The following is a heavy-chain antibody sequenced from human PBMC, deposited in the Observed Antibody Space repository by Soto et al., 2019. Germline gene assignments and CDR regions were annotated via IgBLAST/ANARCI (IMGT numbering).Heavy chain of an antibody. Sequence: PGGSVRLSXAASGFTFDDYAMHWVRQATGKGLEWVSGISWNSGSIGYADSVKGRFTISRDNAKNSLYLQMNSLRAEDTALYYCAKETSSDYGVGDDAFDIWGQGTMVTVSS. V-gene: IGHV3-9*01. CDR1: GFTFDDYA. CDR3: AKETSSDYGVGDDAFDI. D-gene: IGHD4-17*01. CDR2: ISWNSGSI. J-gene: IGHJ3*02.